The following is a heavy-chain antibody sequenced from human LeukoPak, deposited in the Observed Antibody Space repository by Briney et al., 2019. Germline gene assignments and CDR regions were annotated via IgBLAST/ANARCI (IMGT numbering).Heavy chain of an antibody. D-gene: IGHD2-15*01. CDR1: GFTFSDYY. J-gene: IGHJ6*02. Sequence: PGGSLRLSCAASGFTFSDYYMSWIRQAPGKGLEWVSFISSSGSTIYYADSVKGRFTISRDNVKNSLFLQMNSLRAEDTALYYCARGRLAASGLMDVWGQGTTVTVSS. V-gene: IGHV3-11*04. CDR2: ISSSGSTI. CDR3: ARGRLAASGLMDV.